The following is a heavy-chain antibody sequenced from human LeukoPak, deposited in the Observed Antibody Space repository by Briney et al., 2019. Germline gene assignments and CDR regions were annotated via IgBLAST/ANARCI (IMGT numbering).Heavy chain of an antibody. V-gene: IGHV3-7*03. J-gene: IGHJ4*02. CDR1: GFTFSSYW. Sequence: GGSLRLSCEASGFTFSSYWMTWVRQAPGKGLEWEANIKQDGSEKYYVDSVKGRFTISRDNAKNSLYLQMNSLRVEDTAVYYCARGPPTRYMVRGVIDYWGQGTLVTVSS. CDR3: ARGPPTRYMVRGVIDY. D-gene: IGHD3-10*01. CDR2: IKQDGSEK.